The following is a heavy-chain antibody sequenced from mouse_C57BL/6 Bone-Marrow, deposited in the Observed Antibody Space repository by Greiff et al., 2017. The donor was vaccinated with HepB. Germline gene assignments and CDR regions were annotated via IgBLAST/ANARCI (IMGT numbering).Heavy chain of an antibody. CDR3: AREDDYDTWFAY. V-gene: IGHV5-4*01. D-gene: IGHD2-4*01. CDR1: GFTFSSYA. CDR2: ISDGGSYT. Sequence: EVNLVESGGGLVKPGGSLKLSCAASGFTFSSYAMSWVRQTPEKRLEWVATISDGGSYTYYPDNVKGRFTISRDNAKNNLYLQMSHLKSEDTAMYYCAREDDYDTWFAYWGQGTLVTVSA. J-gene: IGHJ3*01.